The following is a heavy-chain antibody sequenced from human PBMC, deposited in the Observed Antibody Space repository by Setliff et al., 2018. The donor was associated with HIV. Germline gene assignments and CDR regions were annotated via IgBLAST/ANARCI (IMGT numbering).Heavy chain of an antibody. D-gene: IGHD3-3*01. J-gene: IGHJ5*01. CDR2: IYYSGST. CDR1: GGSISNHY. V-gene: IGHV4-59*08. Sequence: SETLSLTCTVSGGSISNHYWGWIRQPPGKGLEWIGYIYYSGSTYYNPSLKSRVTVSVDTSRIQFSLKLTSVTAADTAVYKCVRHVWSDDFLVPGWFDSWSQGTLVTVSS. CDR3: VRHVWSDDFLVPGWFDS.